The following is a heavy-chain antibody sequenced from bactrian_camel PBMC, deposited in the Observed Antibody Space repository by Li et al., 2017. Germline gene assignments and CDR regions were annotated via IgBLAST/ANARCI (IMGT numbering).Heavy chain of an antibody. CDR1: GDSTSSNC. V-gene: IGHV3S53*01. CDR2: IDRDGST. CDR3: AADLRWWLHLSKGYNN. Sequence: HVQLVESGGGSVQAGGSLTLTCAASGDSTSSNCMAWFRQVPGKEREGVAAIDRDGSTAYADSVKGRFTISKDNAENILYLQMNSLKPEDTAMYYCAADLRWWLHLSKGYNNWGQGTQVTVS. D-gene: IGHD2*01. J-gene: IGHJ4*01.